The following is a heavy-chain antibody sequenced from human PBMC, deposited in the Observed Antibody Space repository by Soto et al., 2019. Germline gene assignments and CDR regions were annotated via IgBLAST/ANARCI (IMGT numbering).Heavy chain of an antibody. Sequence: LSCAASGFTFSSYGMHWVRQAPGKGLEWVAVISYDGSNKYYADSVKGRFTISRDNSKNTLYLQMNSLRAEDTAVYYCAHSSGYYRNAFDIWGQGTMVTVSS. J-gene: IGHJ3*02. CDR1: GFTFSSYG. D-gene: IGHD3-22*01. CDR3: AHSSGYYRNAFDI. V-gene: IGHV3-30*03. CDR2: ISYDGSNK.